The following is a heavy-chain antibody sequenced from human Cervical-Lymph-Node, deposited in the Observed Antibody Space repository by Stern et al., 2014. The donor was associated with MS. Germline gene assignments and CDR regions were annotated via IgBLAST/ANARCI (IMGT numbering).Heavy chain of an antibody. CDR1: GGSISSGGYY. J-gene: IGHJ4*02. CDR2: SYYSGTS. CDR3: ARDPPAGYSTSWEEGH. V-gene: IGHV4-31*03. D-gene: IGHD2/OR15-2a*01. Sequence: VQLVQSGPGLVKPSQTLSLTCTVSGGSISSGGYYWGWIRQHPGKGLEWIGYSYYSGTSYYNPSLKSRVTISFDTSKNPFFLDLSSVNVAEPGVYYCARDPPAGYSTSWEEGHWGQGVLVTVSS.